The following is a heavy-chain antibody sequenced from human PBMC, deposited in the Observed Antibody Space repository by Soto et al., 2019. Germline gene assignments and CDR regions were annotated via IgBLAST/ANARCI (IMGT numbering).Heavy chain of an antibody. V-gene: IGHV4-4*02. Sequence: SETLSLTCAVSSGSISSSNWWSWVRQPPGKGLEWIGEIYHSGSTNYNPSLKSRVTISVDKSKNQFSLKLSSVTAADTAVYYCARVVVVAATGGWFDPWGQGTLVTVSS. J-gene: IGHJ5*02. D-gene: IGHD2-15*01. CDR2: IYHSGST. CDR3: ARVVVVAATGGWFDP. CDR1: SGSISSSNW.